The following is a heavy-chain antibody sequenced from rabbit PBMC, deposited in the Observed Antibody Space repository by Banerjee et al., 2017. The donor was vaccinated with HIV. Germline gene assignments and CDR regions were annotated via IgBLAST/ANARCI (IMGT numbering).Heavy chain of an antibody. CDR3: ARDLAGVIGWNFDL. CDR2: IDVGKSGST. J-gene: IGHJ4*01. Sequence: QEQLEESGGDLVKPGASLTLTCTASGLDVSSSYWICWVRQAPGKGLEWIACIDVGKSGSTYYASWAKGRFTISKTSSTTVSLQMNSLTAADTATYFCARDLAGVIGWNFDLWGPGTLVTIS. D-gene: IGHD4-1*01. CDR1: GLDVSSSYW. V-gene: IGHV1S45*01.